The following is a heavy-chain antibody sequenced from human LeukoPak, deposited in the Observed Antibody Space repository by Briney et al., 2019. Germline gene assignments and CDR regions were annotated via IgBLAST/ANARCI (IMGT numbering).Heavy chain of an antibody. J-gene: IGHJ6*03. CDR1: GFTFSNYD. D-gene: IGHD2-15*01. CDR2: IGTAGDT. V-gene: IGHV3-13*01. CDR3: ARDRGGGHMDV. Sequence: PGGSLRLSCAASGFTFSNYDMHWVRQATGKGLEWVSAIGTAGDTYYPGSVKGRFTISRENAKNSLYLQMNSLRAGDTAEYYCARDRGGGHMDVWGKGTTVTISS.